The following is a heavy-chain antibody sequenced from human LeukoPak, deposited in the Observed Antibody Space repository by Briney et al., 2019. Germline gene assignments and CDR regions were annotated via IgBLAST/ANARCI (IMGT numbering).Heavy chain of an antibody. CDR1: GYNFRNYW. CDR2: INSDGSST. Sequence: GGSLRLSCAASGYNFRNYWMDWVHQAPGKGLVWVSRINSDGSSTSYADSVKGRFTISRDNAENTLYLQINSLRAEDTAVYYCATDEAATGRLDYWGQGTLVTDSS. J-gene: IGHJ4*02. D-gene: IGHD1-1*01. CDR3: ATDEAATGRLDY. V-gene: IGHV3-74*01.